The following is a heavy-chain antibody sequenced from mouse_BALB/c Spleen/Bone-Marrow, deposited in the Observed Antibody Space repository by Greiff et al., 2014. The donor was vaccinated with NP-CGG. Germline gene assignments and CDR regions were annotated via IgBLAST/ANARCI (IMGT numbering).Heavy chain of an antibody. D-gene: IGHD2-3*01. CDR2: ISYDGSN. CDR3: ARDWDGYYFDY. V-gene: IGHV3-6*02. Sequence: EVQLVESGPGLVKPSQSLSLTCSVTGYSITSGYYWNWIRQFPGNKLEWMGYISYDGSNNYNPSLKNRISITRDTSKNQFFLKLNSVTTEDTATYYCARDWDGYYFDYWGQ. CDR1: GYSITSGYY. J-gene: IGHJ2*01.